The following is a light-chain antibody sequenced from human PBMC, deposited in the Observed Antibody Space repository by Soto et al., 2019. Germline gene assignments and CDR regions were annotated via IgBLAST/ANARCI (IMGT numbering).Light chain of an antibody. J-gene: IGKJ4*01. V-gene: IGKV1-12*01. CDR3: QQANSFPLT. CDR2: AAS. CDR1: QGTSSW. Sequence: DLRMTQSPSSVSAAVVDRVTITCRASQGTSSWLAWYQQKPGKAPKLLIYAASSLQSGVPSRFSGSGSGTDLTLTISSLQPEDFATYYCQQANSFPLTFGGGTKVEIK.